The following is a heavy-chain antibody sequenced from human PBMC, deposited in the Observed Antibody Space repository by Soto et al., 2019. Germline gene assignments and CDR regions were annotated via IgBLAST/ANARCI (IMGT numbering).Heavy chain of an antibody. CDR2: ISAYNGNT. Sequence: GASVKVSCKASGYTFTSYGISWVRQAPGQGLEWMGWISAYNGNTNYAQKLQGRVTMTTDTSTSTAYMELRSLRSDDTAVYYCARDRPRADYDFWSGYHINVYYYGMDVWGQGTTVTVSS. CDR3: ARDRPRADYDFWSGYHINVYYYGMDV. V-gene: IGHV1-18*04. CDR1: GYTFTSYG. J-gene: IGHJ6*02. D-gene: IGHD3-3*01.